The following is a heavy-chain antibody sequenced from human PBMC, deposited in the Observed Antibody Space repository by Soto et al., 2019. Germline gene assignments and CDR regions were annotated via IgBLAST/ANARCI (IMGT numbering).Heavy chain of an antibody. Sequence: HVQLVQSGSEVKKPGSSVKVSCKASGVTFSSYAISWVRQAPGQGLEWMGGIIPIFGTANYAQKFQGRVTITADESTSTDYMELSSLRSEDTAVYYCASATRRYYFSGMDVWGQGTMVNVS. CDR1: GVTFSSYA. J-gene: IGHJ6*02. V-gene: IGHV1-69*12. CDR3: ASATRRYYFSGMDV. D-gene: IGHD2-2*01. CDR2: IIPIFGTA.